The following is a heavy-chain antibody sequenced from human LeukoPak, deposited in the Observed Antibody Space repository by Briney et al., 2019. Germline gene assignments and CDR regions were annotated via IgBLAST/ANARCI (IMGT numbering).Heavy chain of an antibody. Sequence: GGSLRLSCAASGFTFSSYSMNWVRQAPGKGLEWVSYISSSSSTIDYADSVKGRFTISRDNAKNSLYLQMNSPRAEDTAVYYCARDSPAAIDYWGQGTLVTVSS. D-gene: IGHD2-2*02. CDR2: ISSSSSTI. CDR3: ARDSPAAIDY. V-gene: IGHV3-48*01. J-gene: IGHJ4*02. CDR1: GFTFSSYS.